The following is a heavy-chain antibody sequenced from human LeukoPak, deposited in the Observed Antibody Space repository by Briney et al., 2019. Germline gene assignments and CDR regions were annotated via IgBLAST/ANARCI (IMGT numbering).Heavy chain of an antibody. D-gene: IGHD3-10*01. J-gene: IGHJ6*03. CDR1: GFTFSSYA. CDR3: AKGGSGGATVSNLYYYYYMDV. Sequence: GGSLRLSCAASGFTFSSYAMSWVRQAPGKGLEWVSAISGNGGSTYYADSVKGRFTISRDSSKNTLYLQMNSLRAEDTAVYYCAKGGSGGATVSNLYYYYYMDVWGKGTTVTVSS. V-gene: IGHV3-23*01. CDR2: ISGNGGST.